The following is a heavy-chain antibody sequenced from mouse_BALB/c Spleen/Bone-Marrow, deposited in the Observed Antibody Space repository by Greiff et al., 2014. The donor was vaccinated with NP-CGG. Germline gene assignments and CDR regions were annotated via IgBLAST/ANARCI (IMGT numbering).Heavy chain of an antibody. J-gene: IGHJ3*01. CDR1: GFNIKDTY. CDR2: IDPANDNT. D-gene: IGHD1-1*01. CDR3: ASYYYGSSRFAY. Sequence: EVKLQESGAELVKPGASVKLSCTASGFNIKDTYMHWVKQRPEQGLEWIGRIDPANDNTKYDPKFQGKATITADTSSNTAYLQLSSLTSEDTAVYYCASYYYGSSRFAYWGQGTLVTVSA. V-gene: IGHV14-3*02.